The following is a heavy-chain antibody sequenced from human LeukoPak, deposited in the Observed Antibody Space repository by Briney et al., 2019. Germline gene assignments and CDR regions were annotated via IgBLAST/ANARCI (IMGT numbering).Heavy chain of an antibody. D-gene: IGHD6-19*01. CDR2: IDGSGVTS. J-gene: IGHJ3*02. CDR3: AKRVAEQSTSWYIDI. Sequence: GGSLRLSCAASGYTYSSYTMLWVRQAPGKGLEWVSAIDGSGVTSFYGDSVKARFTISRDNSKNTLYLQMNSLRAEDTALYYCAKRVAEQSTSWYIDIWGLGQWSPSLQ. V-gene: IGHV3-23*02. CDR1: GYTYSSYT.